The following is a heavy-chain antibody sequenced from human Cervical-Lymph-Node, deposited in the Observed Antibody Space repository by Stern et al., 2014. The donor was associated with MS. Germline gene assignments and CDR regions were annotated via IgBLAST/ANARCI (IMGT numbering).Heavy chain of an antibody. CDR3: ARDGDSSMLGMDV. CDR2: IIPMFGTA. J-gene: IGHJ6*02. D-gene: IGHD4-17*01. V-gene: IGHV1-69*12. CDR1: GGTLSDYG. Sequence: QDQLMQSGAEVKKPGSSVKVSCKASGGTLSDYGISWVRQAPGQGLEWMGGIIPMFGTANYAQKFQGRVTITADDSTNTAYMDLSSLTSEDTAVYYCARDGDSSMLGMDVWGQGTTVTVSS.